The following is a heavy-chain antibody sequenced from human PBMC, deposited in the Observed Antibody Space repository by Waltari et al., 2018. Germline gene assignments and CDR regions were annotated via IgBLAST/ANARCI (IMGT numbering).Heavy chain of an antibody. CDR1: GDSMNSNSW. D-gene: IGHD1-26*01. V-gene: IGHV4-4*02. Sequence: QLQLQESSPGLVKPSGTLSLTCTVSGDSMNSNSWWSWVRQPPEKGLEWIGQIHRSGRNNYNPSLESRVNISLDTSNRQFSLKLTSTTAADTAVYYCARDRGIGLYFDSWGQGTLVTVSP. CDR3: ARDRGIGLYFDS. CDR2: IHRSGRN. J-gene: IGHJ4*02.